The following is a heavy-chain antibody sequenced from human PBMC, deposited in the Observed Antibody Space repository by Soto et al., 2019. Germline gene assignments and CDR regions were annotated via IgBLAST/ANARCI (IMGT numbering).Heavy chain of an antibody. CDR3: ARDQTLRGYCSDTSCYRFDP. CDR1: GLDFSSSA. CDR2: IWYDGGNK. J-gene: IGHJ5*02. V-gene: IGHV3-33*01. D-gene: IGHD2-2*01. Sequence: HPGGSLRLSCAASGLDFSSSALHWVRQAPGKGLEWVAGIWYDGGNKHYAESLKGRFTISRDNSKNTVYLQMNSLEAEDTAVYYCARDQTLRGYCSDTSCYRFDPWGQGTLVTVSS.